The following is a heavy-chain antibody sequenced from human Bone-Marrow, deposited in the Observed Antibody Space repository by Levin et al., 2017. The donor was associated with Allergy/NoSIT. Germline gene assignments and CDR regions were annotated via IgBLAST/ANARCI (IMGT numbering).Heavy chain of an antibody. CDR1: GFTFSDYS. CDR3: HAFYDSTAYYSYGIDV. J-gene: IGHJ6*02. CDR2: ISNSGNTI. Sequence: KSGGSLRLSCAASGFTFSDYSMSWIRQAPGKGLEWVSYISNSGNTIYYADSVKGRFIISRDNAKSSLFLQMNSLRVEDTAVYYCHAFYDSTAYYSYGIDVWGQGTTVTVSS. D-gene: IGHD3-22*01. V-gene: IGHV3-11*01.